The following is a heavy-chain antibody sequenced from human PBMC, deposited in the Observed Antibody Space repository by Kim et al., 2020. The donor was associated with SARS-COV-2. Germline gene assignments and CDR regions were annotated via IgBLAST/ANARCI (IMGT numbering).Heavy chain of an antibody. CDR3: ARVGAPAYSSGWYSTFWFDP. D-gene: IGHD6-19*01. Sequence: SETLSLTCAVYGGSFSGYYWSWIRQPPGKGLEWIGEINHSGSINYNPSLKSRVTISVDTSKNQFSLKLSSVTAADTAVYYCARVGAPAYSSGWYSTFWFDPWGQGTLVTVSS. J-gene: IGHJ5*02. CDR2: INHSGSI. CDR1: GGSFSGYY. V-gene: IGHV4-34*01.